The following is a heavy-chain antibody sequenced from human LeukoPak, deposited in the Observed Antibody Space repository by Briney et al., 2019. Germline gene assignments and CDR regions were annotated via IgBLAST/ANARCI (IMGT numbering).Heavy chain of an antibody. Sequence: SETLSLTCTVSGGSISSYYWSWIRQPPGKGPEWIGYIYYSGSTNYNPSLKSRVTISVDTSKNQFSLKLSSVTAADTAVYYCARDNWNYGSSMDVWGQGTTVTVSS. CDR3: ARDNWNYGSSMDV. CDR1: GGSISSYY. V-gene: IGHV4-59*01. CDR2: IYYSGST. J-gene: IGHJ6*02. D-gene: IGHD1-7*01.